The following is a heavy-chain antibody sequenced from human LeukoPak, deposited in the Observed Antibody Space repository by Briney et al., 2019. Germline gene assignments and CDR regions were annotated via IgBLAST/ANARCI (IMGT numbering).Heavy chain of an antibody. Sequence: SETLSLTCTVSGGSISSYYWSWIRQPAGKGLEWIGRIYTSGSTNYNPSLKSRVTMSVDTSKNQFSLKLTSVTAVDTAVYYCAREIPAAIWGYYSMDVWGKGTTVTLSS. CDR2: IYTSGST. V-gene: IGHV4-4*07. J-gene: IGHJ6*03. CDR1: GGSISSYY. D-gene: IGHD2-2*02. CDR3: AREIPAAIWGYYSMDV.